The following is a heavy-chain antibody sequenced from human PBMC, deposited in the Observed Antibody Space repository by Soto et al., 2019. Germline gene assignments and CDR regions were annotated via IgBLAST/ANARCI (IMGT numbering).Heavy chain of an antibody. Sequence: EVQLLESGGGLVKPGGSLRLSCAASGLFFNSYSMNWVRQSPGKGLEWLSSISTSGTYVYYADVVKGRFTISRDNAKNSLYLEMNSLRAEDTALYYCARTNRGTANTPAFDVWGPGTLVTVSS. CDR2: ISTSGTYV. V-gene: IGHV3-21*01. D-gene: IGHD7-27*01. CDR1: GLFFNSYS. CDR3: ARTNRGTANTPAFDV. J-gene: IGHJ3*01.